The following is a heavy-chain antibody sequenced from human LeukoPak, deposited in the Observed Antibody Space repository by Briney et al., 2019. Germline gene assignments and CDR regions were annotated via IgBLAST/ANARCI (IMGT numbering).Heavy chain of an antibody. V-gene: IGHV3-30-3*01. CDR3: AKGVFLVHMYFDY. J-gene: IGHJ4*02. D-gene: IGHD2/OR15-2a*01. CDR2: ISYDVSNK. CDR1: GFTFSSYA. Sequence: PGRSLRLSCAASGFTFSSYAMHWVRQAPGKGLEWVAVISYDVSNKYYADSVKGRFTISRDNSKNTLYLQMNSLRAEDTAVYYCAKGVFLVHMYFDYWGQGTLVTVSS.